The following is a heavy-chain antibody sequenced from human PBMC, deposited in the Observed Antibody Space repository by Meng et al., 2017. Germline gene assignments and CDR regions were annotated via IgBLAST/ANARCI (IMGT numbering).Heavy chain of an antibody. V-gene: IGHV1-18*01. CDR1: VYTFTSYG. CDR2: ISAYNGNT. J-gene: IGHJ3*02. D-gene: IGHD3-16*02. Sequence: ASVKVSCKASVYTFTSYGISWVRQAPGQGLEWMGWISAYNGNTNYAQKLQGRVTMTTDTSTSTAYMELRSLRSDDTDVYYCARDTPLPIIYDYVWGSYRSHDAFGIWGQGTMVTVSS. CDR3: ARDTPLPIIYDYVWGSYRSHDAFGI.